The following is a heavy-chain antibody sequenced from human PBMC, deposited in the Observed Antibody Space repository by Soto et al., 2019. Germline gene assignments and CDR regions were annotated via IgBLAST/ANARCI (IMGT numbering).Heavy chain of an antibody. CDR3: ARGLGYCTNGVCYLGYYYYGMDV. CDR2: FNPNSGGT. V-gene: IGHV1-2*04. Sequence: GASVKVSCKASGYTFTSYGISWVRQAPGQGLEWMGWFNPNSGGTNYAQKFQGWVTMTRDTSISTAYMELSRLRSDDTAVYYCARGLGYCTNGVCYLGYYYYGMDVWGQGTTVTVSS. J-gene: IGHJ6*02. CDR1: GYTFTSYG. D-gene: IGHD2-8*01.